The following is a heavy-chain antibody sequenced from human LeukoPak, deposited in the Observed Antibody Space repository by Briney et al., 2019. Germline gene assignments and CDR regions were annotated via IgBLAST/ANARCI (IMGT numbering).Heavy chain of an antibody. V-gene: IGHV3-66*01. CDR3: AELGITMIGGV. D-gene: IGHD3-10*02. CDR1: GFTVSSKY. CDR2: IYSGGST. Sequence: GVSLRLSCGASGFTVSSKYMSWVRQAPGKGLEWVSVIYSGGSTYYADSVKGRFTISRDNAKNSLYLQMNSLRAEDTAVYYSAELGITMIGGVWGKGTTVTISS. J-gene: IGHJ6*04.